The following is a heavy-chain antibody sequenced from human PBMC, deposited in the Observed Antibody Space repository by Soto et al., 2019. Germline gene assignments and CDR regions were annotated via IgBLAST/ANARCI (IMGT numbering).Heavy chain of an antibody. CDR2: IIPIFGTA. J-gene: IGHJ4*02. CDR1: GGTFSSYA. V-gene: IGHV1-69*13. Sequence: ASVKVSCKASGGTFSSYAISWVRQAPGQGLEWMGGIIPIFGTANYAQKFRGRVTITADESTSTAYMELSSLRSEDTAVYYCASRLRFLEWSDIDYWGQGTLVTVSS. D-gene: IGHD3-3*01. CDR3: ASRLRFLEWSDIDY.